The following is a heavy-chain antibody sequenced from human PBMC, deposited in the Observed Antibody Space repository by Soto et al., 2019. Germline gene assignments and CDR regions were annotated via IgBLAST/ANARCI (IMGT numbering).Heavy chain of an antibody. D-gene: IGHD5-12*01. CDR3: ARDESATDAFDI. CDR1: GGSISSGGYY. J-gene: IGHJ3*02. CDR2: IYYSGTT. V-gene: IGHV4-31*03. Sequence: QVQLQESGPGLVKPSQTLSLTCTVSGGSISSGGYYWSWIRQNPGKGLECIGYIYYSGTTNYNPSLKSRLTISVDTSKNQFSLKLNSMTAADTAVYYCARDESATDAFDIWGQGTMVTVSS.